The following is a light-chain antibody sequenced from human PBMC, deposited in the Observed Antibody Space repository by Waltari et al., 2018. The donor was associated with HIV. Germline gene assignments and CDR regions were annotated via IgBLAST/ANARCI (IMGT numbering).Light chain of an antibody. CDR2: EVN. CDR1: SSDVGDYKY. CDR3: SSYMTSTTV. V-gene: IGLV2-14*01. J-gene: IGLJ2*01. Sequence: QSALTQPASVSGSLGQSIPISCTGTSSDVGDYKYVSWYQQHPGKAPKLMIYEVNNRPSGVSNRFSGSKSGNTASLTISYLQPQDEADYYCSSYMTSTTVFGGGTKLTVL.